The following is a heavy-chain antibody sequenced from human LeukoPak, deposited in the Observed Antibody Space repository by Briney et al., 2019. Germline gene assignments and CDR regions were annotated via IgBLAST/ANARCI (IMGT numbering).Heavy chain of an antibody. V-gene: IGHV4-59*12. Sequence: SETLSLTCTVSGGSISSYYWSWIRQPPGKGLEWIGYIYDSGSTNYNPSLKSRVTISVDTSKNQFSLELSSVTAADTAVYYCARSYCSGGSCYSVFRYYYYMDVWGKGTTVTVSS. D-gene: IGHD2-15*01. J-gene: IGHJ6*03. CDR1: GGSISSYY. CDR3: ARSYCSGGSCYSVFRYYYYMDV. CDR2: IYDSGST.